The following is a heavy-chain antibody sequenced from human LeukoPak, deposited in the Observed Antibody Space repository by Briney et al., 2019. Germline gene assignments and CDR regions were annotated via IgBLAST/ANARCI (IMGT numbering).Heavy chain of an antibody. CDR2: SYYSGST. Sequence: SSETLSLTCTVSGGSISSVSHYWGWIRQTPGKGLEWIGSSYYSGSTYYNPSLKSRVTIFVDTSKNQFSLKLSSVTAADTAVYFCARAIAVAGTIDYWGQGTLVTVSS. D-gene: IGHD6-19*01. CDR1: GGSISSVSHY. J-gene: IGHJ4*02. V-gene: IGHV4-39*01. CDR3: ARAIAVAGTIDY.